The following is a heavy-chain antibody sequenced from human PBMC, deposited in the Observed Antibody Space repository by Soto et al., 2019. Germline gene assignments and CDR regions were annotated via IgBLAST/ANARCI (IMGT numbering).Heavy chain of an antibody. Sequence: QVRLVQSGAEEKKPGASVKVSCKASGYTFTSYAMHWVRQAPGQRLEWMGWINAGNGNTKYSQKFQGRVTFTRDTSASTAYMELSSLRSEDTAVYYWARVSGWYFLDYWGQGTLVTVSS. CDR2: INAGNGNT. J-gene: IGHJ4*02. V-gene: IGHV1-3*05. CDR1: GYTFTSYA. D-gene: IGHD6-19*01. CDR3: ARVSGWYFLDY.